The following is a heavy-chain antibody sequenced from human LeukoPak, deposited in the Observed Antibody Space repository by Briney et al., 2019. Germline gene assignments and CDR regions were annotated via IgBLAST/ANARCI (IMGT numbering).Heavy chain of an antibody. Sequence: SETLSLTCTVAGGSISSYYWSWIRQPAGEGLEWIGRIYTSGSTNYNPSLKSRVTMSVDPSKNQFSLKLSSVTAADTAVYYCARDSSSWYCDYWGQGTLVTVSS. CDR2: IYTSGST. J-gene: IGHJ4*02. CDR3: ARDSSSWYCDY. D-gene: IGHD6-13*01. V-gene: IGHV4-4*07. CDR1: GGSISSYY.